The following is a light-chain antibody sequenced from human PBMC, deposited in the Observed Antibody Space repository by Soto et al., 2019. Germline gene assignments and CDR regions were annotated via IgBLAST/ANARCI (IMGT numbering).Light chain of an antibody. J-gene: IGLJ1*01. V-gene: IGLV2-11*01. CDR2: DVN. Sequence: QSALTQPRSVSGSPGQSVTISCSGTSSDVGGYDYVSWYQQHPGKAPKLMIYDVNKRPSGVPDRFSGSKSGNTASLTISGLQAEDDADYYCCSYAGSYTHVFGTGTKLTVL. CDR3: CSYAGSYTHV. CDR1: SSDVGGYDY.